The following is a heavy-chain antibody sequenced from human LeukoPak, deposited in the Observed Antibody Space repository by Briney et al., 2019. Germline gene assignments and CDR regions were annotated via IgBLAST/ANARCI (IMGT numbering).Heavy chain of an antibody. V-gene: IGHV4-34*01. J-gene: IGHJ6*03. CDR2: INHSGST. CDR3: ARRRDLYYYYYMDV. D-gene: IGHD5-24*01. CDR1: EFTFSSYW. Sequence: GSLRLSCAASEFTFSSYWMSWVRQAPGKGLEWIGEINHSGSTNYNPSLKSRVTISVDTSKNQFSLKLSSVTAADTAVYYCARRRDLYYYYYMDVWGKGTTVTISS.